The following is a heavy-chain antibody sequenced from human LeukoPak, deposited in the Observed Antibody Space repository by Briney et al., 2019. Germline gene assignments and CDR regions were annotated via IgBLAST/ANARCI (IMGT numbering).Heavy chain of an antibody. V-gene: IGHV4-39*01. J-gene: IGHJ5*01. D-gene: IGHD2-21*01. Sequence: SETLSLTCNVSGDSISSGSYYWGWIRQPPGKGLEWIGSMFYSGRTYYTPSLKSRVTMSLDTSKNQFSLRLTSVTAAGTAVYYCARQIAVVEPTDPNWFDSWGQGTLVTVSS. CDR3: ARQIAVVEPTDPNWFDS. CDR1: GDSISSGSYY. CDR2: MFYSGRT.